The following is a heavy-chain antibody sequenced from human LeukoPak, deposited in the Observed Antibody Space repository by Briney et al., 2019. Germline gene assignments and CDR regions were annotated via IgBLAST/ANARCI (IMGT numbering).Heavy chain of an antibody. CDR1: GFTFSSYG. J-gene: IGHJ4*02. Sequence: GGSLRLSCAASGFTFSSYGMSWVRQAPGKGLEWVSTISGSGGSTYYADSVKGRFTISRDNSKNTLYLQMNSLRAEDTAVYYCAREAGLIRSYYFDYWGQGTLVTVSS. D-gene: IGHD6-19*01. CDR3: AREAGLIRSYYFDY. V-gene: IGHV3-23*01. CDR2: ISGSGGST.